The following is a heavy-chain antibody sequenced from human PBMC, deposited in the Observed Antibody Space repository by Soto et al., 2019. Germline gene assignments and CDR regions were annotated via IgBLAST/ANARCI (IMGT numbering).Heavy chain of an antibody. CDR2: IYHSGAT. Sequence: QVQLQESGPGLVKPSETLSLTCTVSGGSIRSGNYYWTWIRQSPGKGLEWIGYIYHSGATYYNPSLQSRLSMSIDTSKSQFSLGLTSVTAADTAVYYCARDEKGYGDVDCWGQGALVTVSS. J-gene: IGHJ4*02. CDR3: ARDEKGYGDVDC. D-gene: IGHD6-13*01. CDR1: GGSIRSGNYY. V-gene: IGHV4-30-4*01.